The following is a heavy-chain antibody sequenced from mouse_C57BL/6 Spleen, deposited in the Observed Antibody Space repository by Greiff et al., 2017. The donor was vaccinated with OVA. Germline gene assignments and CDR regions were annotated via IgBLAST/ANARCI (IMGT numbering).Heavy chain of an antibody. D-gene: IGHD2-4*01. J-gene: IGHJ4*01. CDR2: INPNNGGT. CDR1: GYTFTDYN. Sequence: VQLQQSGPELVKPGASVTIPCKASGYTFTDYNMDWVKQSHGKSLEWIGDINPNNGGTIYNQKFKGKATLTVDKSSSTAYMELRSLTSEDTAVYYCARRSPYDYDGLYAMDYWGQGTSVTVSS. CDR3: ARRSPYDYDGLYAMDY. V-gene: IGHV1-18*01.